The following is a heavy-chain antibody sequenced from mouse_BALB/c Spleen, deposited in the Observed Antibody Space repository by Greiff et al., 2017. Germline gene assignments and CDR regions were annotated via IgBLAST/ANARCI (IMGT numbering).Heavy chain of an antibody. Sequence: VQLQQSGAELVKPGASVKMSCKASGYTFTSYWMHWVKQRPGQGLEWIGYINPSTGYTEYNQKFKDKATLTADKSSSTAYMQLSSLTSEDSAVYYCARQTGFDYWGQGTTLTVSS. CDR3: ARQTGFDY. D-gene: IGHD4-1*01. CDR1: GYTFTSYW. V-gene: IGHV1S26*01. J-gene: IGHJ2*01. CDR2: INPSTGYT.